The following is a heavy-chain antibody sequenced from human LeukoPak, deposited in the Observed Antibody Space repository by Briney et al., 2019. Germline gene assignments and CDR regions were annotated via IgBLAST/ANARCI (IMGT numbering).Heavy chain of an antibody. CDR3: ASPGVAGTGAYYFYYMDV. D-gene: IGHD6-19*01. CDR1: GFTFSSYG. Sequence: GGSLRLSCAASGFTFSSYGMHWVRQAPGKGLEWVAFIRYDGSNKYYADSVKGRFTISRDNSKNTLYLQMNSLRAEDTAVYYCASPGVAGTGAYYFYYMDVWGKGTTVTVSS. J-gene: IGHJ6*03. CDR2: IRYDGSNK. V-gene: IGHV3-30*02.